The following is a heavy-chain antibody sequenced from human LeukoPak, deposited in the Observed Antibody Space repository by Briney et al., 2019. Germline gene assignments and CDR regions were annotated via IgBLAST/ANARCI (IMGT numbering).Heavy chain of an antibody. Sequence: GASVKVSCKASDYTSTSYGISWVRQAPGQGLEWMGWISGYNGNTNYAQKLQGRVTMTTDTSTSTAYMELRSLRSDDTAVYYCARGDAYCSGGSCHSGNFDQWGQGTLVTVSS. V-gene: IGHV1-18*04. CDR2: ISGYNGNT. J-gene: IGHJ4*02. CDR1: DYTSTSYG. D-gene: IGHD2-15*01. CDR3: ARGDAYCSGGSCHSGNFDQ.